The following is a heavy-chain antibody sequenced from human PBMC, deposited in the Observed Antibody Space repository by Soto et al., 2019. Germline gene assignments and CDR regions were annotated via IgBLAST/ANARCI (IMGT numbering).Heavy chain of an antibody. V-gene: IGHV3-48*01. CDR1: GFTFSSYS. J-gene: IGHJ6*03. Sequence: GGSLRTSCAASGFTFSSYSMNWVRQAPGKGLEWVSYISSSSSTIYYADSVKGRFTISRDSAKNSLYLQMNSLRAEDTAVYYCARETTPTYYYFYMDVWGKGTTVTVSS. D-gene: IGHD4-17*01. CDR3: ARETTPTYYYFYMDV. CDR2: ISSSSSTI.